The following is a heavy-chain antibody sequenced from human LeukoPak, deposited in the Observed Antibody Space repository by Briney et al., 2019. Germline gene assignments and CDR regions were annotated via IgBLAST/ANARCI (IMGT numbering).Heavy chain of an antibody. V-gene: IGHV1-69*04. CDR2: IIPILGIE. D-gene: IGHD1-26*01. CDR1: GGTFSSYT. J-gene: IGHJ4*02. CDR3: ARDPPVDVRIVGATRRNRGDRGGDY. Sequence: ASVKVSCKASGGTFSSYTISWVRQAPGQGLEWMGRIIPILGIENYAQKFQGRVTITADKSTSTAYMELSSLRSEDTAVYYCARDPPVDVRIVGATRRNRGDRGGDYWGQGTLVTVSS.